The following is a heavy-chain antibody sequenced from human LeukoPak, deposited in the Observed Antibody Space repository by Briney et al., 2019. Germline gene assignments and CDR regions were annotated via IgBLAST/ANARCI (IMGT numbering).Heavy chain of an antibody. V-gene: IGHV3-74*01. CDR3: ARRAPESGSHPLLDY. J-gene: IGHJ4*02. D-gene: IGHD1-26*01. Sequence: PGGSLRLSCAASGFTFSSNWMHWVRQAPGKGLVWVSRINSDGSGTTYADSVKGRLTISRDNAKNTLYLQMNSLRAEDTAVYYCARRAPESGSHPLLDYWGQGTLVTVSS. CDR1: GFTFSSNW. CDR2: INSDGSGT.